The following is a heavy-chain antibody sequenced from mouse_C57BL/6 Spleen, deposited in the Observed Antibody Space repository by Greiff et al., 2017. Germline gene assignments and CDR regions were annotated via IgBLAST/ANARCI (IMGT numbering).Heavy chain of an antibody. CDR2: ISYDGSN. V-gene: IGHV3-6*01. D-gene: IGHD1-1*01. CDR3: ARGLITTVVAFDY. Sequence: ESGPGLVKPSQSLSLTCSVTGYSITSGYYWNWIRQIPGNKLAWMGYISYDGSNNYNPSLKNRITITRDTSKNQFFLKLNSLTTADTATYYCARGLITTVVAFDYWGQGTTLTVSS. J-gene: IGHJ2*01. CDR1: GYSITSGYY.